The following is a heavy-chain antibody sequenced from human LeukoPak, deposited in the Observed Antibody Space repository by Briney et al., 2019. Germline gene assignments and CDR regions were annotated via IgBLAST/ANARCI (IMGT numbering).Heavy chain of an antibody. J-gene: IGHJ6*03. CDR2: IYYSGST. D-gene: IGHD6-13*01. Sequence: SETLSLTCTVSGGSISSYYWSWIRQPRGKGLEWIGYIYYSGSTNYNPSPKSRVTISVDTSKNQLSLKLSSVTAADTAVYYCARGFSSSWLYMDVWGKGTTVTVSS. CDR1: GGSISSYY. CDR3: ARGFSSSWLYMDV. V-gene: IGHV4-59*01.